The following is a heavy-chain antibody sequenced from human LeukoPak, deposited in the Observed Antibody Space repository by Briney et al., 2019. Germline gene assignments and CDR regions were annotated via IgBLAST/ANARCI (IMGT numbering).Heavy chain of an antibody. CDR1: GGSISSYF. CDR2: IYTSGST. J-gene: IGHJ3*01. D-gene: IGHD5-12*01. CDR3: ARAIVATPDGDAFDF. V-gene: IGHV4-4*07. Sequence: PSETLSLTCTVSGGSISSYFWSWIRQPAGKRLEWLGHIYTSGSTNYNRSLKSRVTMSVDTSKNQFSLKLSSVTAADTAVYYCARAIVATPDGDAFDFWGQGTMVTVSS.